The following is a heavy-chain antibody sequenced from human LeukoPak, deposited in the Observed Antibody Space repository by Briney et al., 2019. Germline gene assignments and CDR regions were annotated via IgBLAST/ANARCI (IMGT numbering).Heavy chain of an antibody. CDR1: GGSFSGYY. Sequence: SETLSLTCAVCGGSFSGYYWSWIRQPPGKGLEWVGEINHSGSTNYNPSLKSRVTISVDTSKNQFSLKLSSVTAADTAVYYCARSGYSYGTDYWGQGTLVTVSS. D-gene: IGHD5-18*01. J-gene: IGHJ4*02. CDR2: INHSGST. CDR3: ARSGYSYGTDY. V-gene: IGHV4-34*01.